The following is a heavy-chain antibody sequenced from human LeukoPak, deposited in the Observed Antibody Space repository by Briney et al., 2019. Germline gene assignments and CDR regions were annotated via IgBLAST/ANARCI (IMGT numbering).Heavy chain of an antibody. D-gene: IGHD3-10*01. J-gene: IGHJ4*02. CDR2: ISAYNGNT. V-gene: IGHV1-18*01. CDR1: GYTFTSYD. CDR3: AREGFPPVADY. Sequence: GASVKVSCKASGYTFTSYDINWVRQATGQGLEWMGWISAYNGNTNYAQKLQGRVTMTTDTSTSTAYMELRSLRSDDTAVYYCAREGFPPVADYWGQGTLVTVSS.